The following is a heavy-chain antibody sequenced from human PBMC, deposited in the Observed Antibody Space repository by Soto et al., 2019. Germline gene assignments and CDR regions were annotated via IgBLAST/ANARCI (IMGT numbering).Heavy chain of an antibody. CDR3: ARSELGYYDFVMDV. Sequence: QVQLVQSGAEVKKPGASVKVSCKASGYTFTSYDINWVRQATGQGLEWMGWMNPNSGNTGYAQKFQGRVTMTRNTSISTAYMEPSSLRSEDTAVYYCARSELGYYDFVMDVWGQGTTVTVSS. D-gene: IGHD3-3*01. CDR1: GYTFTSYD. J-gene: IGHJ6*02. V-gene: IGHV1-8*01. CDR2: MNPNSGNT.